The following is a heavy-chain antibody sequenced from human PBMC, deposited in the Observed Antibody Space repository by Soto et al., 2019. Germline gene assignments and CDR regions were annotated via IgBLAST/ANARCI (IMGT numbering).Heavy chain of an antibody. V-gene: IGHV4-59*01. CDR2: IYYSGRT. CDR3: ARDYYYDSRGYPGAYYYGMDV. D-gene: IGHD3-22*01. J-gene: IGHJ6*02. Sequence: PSETLSLTCTVSGVSFSSYYWSWIRQPPGKGLEWIGHIYYSGRTNYNPSLKSRVTISGDTSKNQLSLKLSSVTAADTAVYYCARDYYYDSRGYPGAYYYGMDVWGRGTTVTVSS. CDR1: GVSFSSYY.